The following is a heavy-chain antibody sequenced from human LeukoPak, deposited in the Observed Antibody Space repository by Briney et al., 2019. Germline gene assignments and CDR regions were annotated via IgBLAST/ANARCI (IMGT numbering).Heavy chain of an antibody. J-gene: IGHJ6*03. CDR3: ARDRYRYSSLFYYYYMDV. V-gene: IGHV3-30*04. Sequence: PGGSLRLSCAASGFTFSSYAMYWVRQAPGKGLEWVAVISYDGGNKYYADSVKGRFTISRDNSKNTLYLQMNSLRAEDTAVYYCARDRYRYSSLFYYYYMDVWGKGTTVTVSS. CDR2: ISYDGGNK. CDR1: GFTFSSYA. D-gene: IGHD6-13*01.